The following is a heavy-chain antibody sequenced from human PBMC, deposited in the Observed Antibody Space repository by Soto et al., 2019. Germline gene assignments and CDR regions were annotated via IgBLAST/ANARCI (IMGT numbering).Heavy chain of an antibody. D-gene: IGHD4-17*01. Sequence: PSETLSLTCTVSGVSIRSGDCYWTWLRQQPGKGLEWIGYIYYSGSTYYNPSLKSRVSISVDTSENQFSLNLNSVTAADTAVYYCARDFLYGDNHVFDYWGQGALVTVSS. J-gene: IGHJ4*02. V-gene: IGHV4-31*03. CDR2: IYYSGST. CDR1: GVSIRSGDCY. CDR3: ARDFLYGDNHVFDY.